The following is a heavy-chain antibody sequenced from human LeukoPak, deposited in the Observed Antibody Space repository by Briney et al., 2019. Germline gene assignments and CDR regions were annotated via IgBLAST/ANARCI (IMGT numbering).Heavy chain of an antibody. D-gene: IGHD2-2*01. Sequence: GGSLRLSCTASGFTFSNYWMSWVRQAPGKGLEWVAVISYDGSNKYYADSVKGRFTISRDNSKNTLYLQMNSLRAEDTAVYYCAPLSYCSSTSCSDYWGQGTLVTVSS. CDR2: ISYDGSNK. CDR1: GFTFSNYW. CDR3: APLSYCSSTSCSDY. V-gene: IGHV3-30*03. J-gene: IGHJ4*02.